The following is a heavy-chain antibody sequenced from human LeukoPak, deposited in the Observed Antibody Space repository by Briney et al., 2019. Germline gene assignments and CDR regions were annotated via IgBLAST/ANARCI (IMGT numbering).Heavy chain of an antibody. CDR2: IKQDGSEK. CDR1: GFTFSDYY. Sequence: HAGGSLRLSCAASGFTFSDYYMSWIRQAPGKGLEWVANIKQDGSEKYYVDSVKGRFTIPRDNAKNSLYLQMNSLRAEDTAVYYCARGESMEPYYYYYYGMDVWGQGTTVTVSS. CDR3: ARGESMEPYYYYYYGMDV. V-gene: IGHV3-7*01. J-gene: IGHJ6*02. D-gene: IGHD1-1*01.